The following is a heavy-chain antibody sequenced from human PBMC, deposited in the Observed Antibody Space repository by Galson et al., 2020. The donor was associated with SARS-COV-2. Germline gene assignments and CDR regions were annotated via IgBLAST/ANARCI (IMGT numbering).Heavy chain of an antibody. V-gene: IGHV1-18*01. Sequence: ASVKVSCKPSGYTFTTYGISWVRQAPGQGLEWMGWITAFNDNTNYAEKFQGRVTMTADTSTSTAYMELRSLRSDDTAIYYCARHNKPYSGSYPPHYDYWGQGARVTVSS. D-gene: IGHD1-26*01. CDR2: ITAFNDNT. J-gene: IGHJ4*02. CDR1: GYTFTTYG. CDR3: ARHNKPYSGSYPPHYDY.